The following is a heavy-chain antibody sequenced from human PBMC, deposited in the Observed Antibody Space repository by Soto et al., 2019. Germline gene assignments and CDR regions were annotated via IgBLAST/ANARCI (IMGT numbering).Heavy chain of an antibody. CDR2: INHSGST. CDR1: GGSFSGYY. Sequence: SETLSLTCAVYGGSFSGYYWSWIRQPPGKGLEWIGEINHSGSTNYNPSLKSRVTISVDTSKNQFSLKLSSVTAADTAVYYCARGPRGDFWSGVNWFDPWGQGTLVTVSS. D-gene: IGHD3-3*01. CDR3: ARGPRGDFWSGVNWFDP. J-gene: IGHJ5*02. V-gene: IGHV4-34*01.